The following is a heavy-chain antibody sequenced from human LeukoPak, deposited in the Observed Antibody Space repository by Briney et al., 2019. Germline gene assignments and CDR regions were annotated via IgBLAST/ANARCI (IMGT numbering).Heavy chain of an antibody. Sequence: GGSLRLSCAASGFTFSTYWMTWVRQAPGKGLEWVASIKEDGSATFYVDSVKGRFSISRDNAKYSLYLQMNSLRAEDTAVYYCTKYSHRRSDYWGQGTLLTVSS. CDR2: IKEDGSAT. CDR3: TKYSHRRSDY. CDR1: GFTFSTYW. J-gene: IGHJ4*02. D-gene: IGHD2-15*01. V-gene: IGHV3-7*01.